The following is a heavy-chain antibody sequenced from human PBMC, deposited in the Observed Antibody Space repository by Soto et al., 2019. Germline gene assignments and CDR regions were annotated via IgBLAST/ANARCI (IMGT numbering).Heavy chain of an antibody. CDR2: SAYNGNT. Sequence: QIQLVQSGAEVKKPGASVKVSCKASGYSLTNYGTSWVRQAPGQGLEWMGWSAYNGNTNYAQKFQGRVAMTTDTSASTAVMELRGLRSDDTATYFCARGGYCSSRSCPQLDHWGQGTLVTVSS. V-gene: IGHV1-18*01. J-gene: IGHJ4*02. CDR1: GYSLTNYG. D-gene: IGHD2-2*01. CDR3: ARGGYCSSRSCPQLDH.